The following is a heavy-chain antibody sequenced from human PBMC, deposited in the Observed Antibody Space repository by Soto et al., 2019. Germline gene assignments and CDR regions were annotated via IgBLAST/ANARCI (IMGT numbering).Heavy chain of an antibody. CDR3: AREDGDYVRSPLFDP. CDR2: ISYDGSNK. J-gene: IGHJ5*02. CDR1: GFTFSSYA. V-gene: IGHV3-30-3*01. Sequence: QVQLVESGGGVVQPGRSLRLSCAASGFTFSSYAMHWVRQAPGKGLVWVAVISYDGSNKYYADSVKGRFTISRDNSKNTLYLQMNSLRAEDTAVYYCAREDGDYVRSPLFDPCGQGTLVTVSS. D-gene: IGHD4-17*01.